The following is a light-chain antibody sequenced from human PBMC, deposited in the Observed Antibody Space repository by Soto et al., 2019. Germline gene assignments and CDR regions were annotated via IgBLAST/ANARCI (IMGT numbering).Light chain of an antibody. J-gene: IGLJ1*01. CDR2: EVS. CDR1: SSDVGSYNL. CDR3: FSYAGSSPFYV. Sequence: QSALTQPASVSGSPGQSITISCTGTSSDVGSYNLVSWYQQHPGKAPKLMIYEVSKRPSGVSNRFSGSKSGNTASLTISGLQAEDEADYYCFSYAGSSPFYVFGTGPKVTVL. V-gene: IGLV2-23*02.